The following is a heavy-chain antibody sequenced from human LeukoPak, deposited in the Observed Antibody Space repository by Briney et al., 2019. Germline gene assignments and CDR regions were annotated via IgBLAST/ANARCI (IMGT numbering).Heavy chain of an antibody. CDR1: GGSISSSSYY. Sequence: SETLSLTCTVSGGSISSSSYYWGWIRQPLGKGLEWIGSIYYSGSTYYNPSLKSRVTISVDTSKNQFSLKLSSVTAADTAVYYCAGGRGGAFDIWGQGTMVTVSS. D-gene: IGHD3-10*01. V-gene: IGHV4-39*01. J-gene: IGHJ3*02. CDR3: AGGRGGAFDI. CDR2: IYYSGST.